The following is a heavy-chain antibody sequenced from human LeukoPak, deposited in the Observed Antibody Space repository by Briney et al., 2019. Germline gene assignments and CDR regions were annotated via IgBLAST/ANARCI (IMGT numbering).Heavy chain of an antibody. CDR3: ARVDAGGYSSGWYPASWFDP. V-gene: IGHV1-69*04. CDR1: GGTFSSYA. Sequence: GASVKVSCKASGGTFSSYAISWVRQAPGQGLEWMGRIIPILGIANYAQKFQGRVTITADKSTSTAYMELSSLRSEDTAVYYCARVDAGGYSSGWYPASWFDPWGHGTLVTVSS. D-gene: IGHD6-19*01. CDR2: IIPILGIA. J-gene: IGHJ5*02.